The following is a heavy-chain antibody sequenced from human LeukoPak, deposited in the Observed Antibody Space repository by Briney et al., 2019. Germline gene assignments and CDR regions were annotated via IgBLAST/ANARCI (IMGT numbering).Heavy chain of an antibody. D-gene: IGHD3-22*01. CDR3: MTQQDYYDSVGYRAPGRWYFDL. J-gene: IGHJ2*01. CDR2: TNTRGTI. CDR1: GGSITGHY. Sequence: SETLSLTCSVSGGSITGHYWSWIRQPAGKGLEWIARTNTRGTINYNPSLKSRVTISVDTSKNQFSLSMSSVTAADTRMRFCMTQQDYYDSVGYRAPGRWYFDLWGRGTLVTVSS. V-gene: IGHV4-4*07.